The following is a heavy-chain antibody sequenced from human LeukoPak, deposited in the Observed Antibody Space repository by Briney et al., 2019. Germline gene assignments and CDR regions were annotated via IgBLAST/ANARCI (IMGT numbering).Heavy chain of an antibody. Sequence: GGALRLSCAVTGFTLRTFWMHWGPKVPGRGLGRVSYINGDGTTTTYADSVKGRFPISRDNAKKTVYLQMKSLRREHLSVCYCLRWIYGMVVWGEGATVTVSS. D-gene: IGHD2-2*03. V-gene: IGHV3-74*03. J-gene: IGHJ6*04. CDR3: LRWIYGMVV. CDR2: INGDGTTT. CDR1: GFTLRTFW.